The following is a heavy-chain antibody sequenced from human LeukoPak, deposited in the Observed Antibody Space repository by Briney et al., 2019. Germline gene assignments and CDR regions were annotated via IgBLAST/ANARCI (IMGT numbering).Heavy chain of an antibody. Sequence: SETLSLTCTVSGGSISSSSYYWGWIRQPPGKGLEGIGSIYYSGSTYYNPSLKSRVTISVDTSKNQFSLKLSSVTAADTAVYYCARDGQWLVRGDYFDYWGQGPLVTVSS. CDR1: GGSISSSSYY. J-gene: IGHJ4*02. V-gene: IGHV4-39*07. CDR2: IYYSGST. D-gene: IGHD6-19*01. CDR3: ARDGQWLVRGDYFDY.